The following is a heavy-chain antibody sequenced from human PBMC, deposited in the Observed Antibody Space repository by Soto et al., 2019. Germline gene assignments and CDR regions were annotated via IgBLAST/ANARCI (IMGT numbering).Heavy chain of an antibody. J-gene: IGHJ4*02. V-gene: IGHV3-11*01. CDR1: GFIFSDYY. CDR2: MSISGNTI. CDR3: AKELWFGQRVFDF. D-gene: IGHD3-10*01. Sequence: VQAVESGGGLVTPGGSVRLSCEASGFIFSDYYMSWIRQAPGKGLEWLAYMSISGNTIYYADSVKGRFTVSRDNSKNTLFLQMSSLRDEDTAVYYCAKELWFGQRVFDFWGQGTLVTVSS.